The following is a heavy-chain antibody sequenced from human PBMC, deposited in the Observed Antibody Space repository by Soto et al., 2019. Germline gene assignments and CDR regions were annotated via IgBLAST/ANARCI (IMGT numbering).Heavy chain of an antibody. Sequence: EVQLVESGGGLVQPGGSLRLSCAASGFTVSGHYVTWVRQAPGKGLEWVSVIYTDANIYYADSVTGRFTISRDNSKNTFYLQRNRLRVEDTAVYYCATELIAKYGMDVWGQGTTVTVSS. J-gene: IGHJ6*02. CDR1: GFTVSGHY. D-gene: IGHD2-21*01. V-gene: IGHV3-53*01. CDR3: ATELIAKYGMDV. CDR2: IYTDANI.